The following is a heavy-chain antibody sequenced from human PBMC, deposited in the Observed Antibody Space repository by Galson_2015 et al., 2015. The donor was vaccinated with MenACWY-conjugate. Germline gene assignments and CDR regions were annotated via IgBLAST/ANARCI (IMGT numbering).Heavy chain of an antibody. V-gene: IGHV4-34*01. CDR3: ATGSDSRKVGY. CDR1: GGSVSGYY. J-gene: IGHJ4*02. Sequence: SETLSLTCAVYGGSVSGYYRGWIRQPPGKGLEWIGEIHPSGSTDYNPSHKSRVTMSLDTSQNHFSLKLTSVTAADTAMYYCATGSDSRKVGYWAQGTLVTVSS. D-gene: IGHD3-22*01. CDR2: IHPSGST.